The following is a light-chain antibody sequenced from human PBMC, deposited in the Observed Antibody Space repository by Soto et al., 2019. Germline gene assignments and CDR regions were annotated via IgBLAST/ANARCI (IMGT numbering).Light chain of an antibody. CDR2: DVS. J-gene: IGLJ2*01. CDR3: CSYAGSYTGV. V-gene: IGLV2-11*01. Sequence: QLVLTQPRSVSGSPGQSVTISCTGTSSDVGGYNYVSWYQQHPGKAPKLMIYDVSKRPSGVPDRFSGSKSGNTASLTISGLQAEDEADYYCCSYAGSYTGVFGGGTKLTVL. CDR1: SSDVGGYNY.